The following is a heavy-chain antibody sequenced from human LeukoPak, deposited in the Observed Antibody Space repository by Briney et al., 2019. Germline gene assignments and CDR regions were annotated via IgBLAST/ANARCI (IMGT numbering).Heavy chain of an antibody. D-gene: IGHD3-10*01. J-gene: IGHJ6*02. V-gene: IGHV3-30*18. CDR3: AKDTEDGSGSPGEGYYYYGMDV. CDR2: ISYDGSYR. CDR1: GFTFSSYA. Sequence: QPGRSLRLSCAASGFTFSSYAIHWVRQAPGKGLEWVAVISYDGSYRNYADSVKGRFTIPRDNSKNTLYLQMNSLRAEDTAVYYCAKDTEDGSGSPGEGYYYYGMDVWGQGTTVTVSS.